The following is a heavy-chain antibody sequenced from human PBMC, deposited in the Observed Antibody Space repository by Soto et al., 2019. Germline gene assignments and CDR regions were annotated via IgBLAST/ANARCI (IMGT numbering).Heavy chain of an antibody. V-gene: IGHV3-23*01. CDR1: GFTFSSYA. CDR3: AKFEGHRYCSSTSCFGSWFDP. CDR2: ISGSGGST. Sequence: PGGSLRLSCGASGFTFSSYAMSWVRQAPVKGLEWVSAISGSGGSTYYADSVKGRFTISRDNSKNTLYLQMNSLRAEDTAVYYCAKFEGHRYCSSTSCFGSWFDPWGQGTLVTVSS. J-gene: IGHJ5*02. D-gene: IGHD2-2*01.